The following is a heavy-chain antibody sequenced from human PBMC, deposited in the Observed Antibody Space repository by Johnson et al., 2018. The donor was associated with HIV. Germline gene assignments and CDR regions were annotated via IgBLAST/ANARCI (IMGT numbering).Heavy chain of an antibody. CDR1: GFTFSSYA. D-gene: IGHD6-13*01. Sequence: QVQLVESGGDVVQPGRSLRLSCAASGFTFSSYAMHWVRQAPGKGLEWVAVISYDGSNKYYADSVKGRFTISRYKSKHTRYLQMNSLRAEDTAVYYCARGLAADAFDIWGQGTMVTVSS. CDR3: ARGLAADAFDI. J-gene: IGHJ3*02. V-gene: IGHV3-30-3*01. CDR2: ISYDGSNK.